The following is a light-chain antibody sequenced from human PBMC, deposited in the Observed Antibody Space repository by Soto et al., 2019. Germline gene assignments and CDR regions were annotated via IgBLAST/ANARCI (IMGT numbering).Light chain of an antibody. CDR1: SGHSSYI. V-gene: IGLV4-60*03. CDR2: LEGSGSY. Sequence: QLVLTQSSSASASLGSSVKLTCTLSSGHSSYIIAWHQQQPRKAPRYLMKLEGSGSYNKGSGVPDRFSGSSSGADRYLTISDLQSEDEADYYCETWDSNTRVFGGGTQVTVL. CDR3: ETWDSNTRV. J-gene: IGLJ2*01.